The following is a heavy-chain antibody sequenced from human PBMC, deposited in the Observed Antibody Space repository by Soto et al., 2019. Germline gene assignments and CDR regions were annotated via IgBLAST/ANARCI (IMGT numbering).Heavy chain of an antibody. CDR1: GFTFSSYG. Sequence: QVQLVESGGGVVQPGRSLRLSCAASGFTFSSYGMHWVRQAPGTGLEWVATISYDGSKENYAESVKGRFTISRDNSRNRLDLQMNSLGPEDTAVYYCAKDTAYRSVPLHWFDPWGRGTQVSVSS. J-gene: IGHJ5*02. D-gene: IGHD6-25*01. CDR2: ISYDGSKE. V-gene: IGHV3-30*18. CDR3: AKDTAYRSVPLHWFDP.